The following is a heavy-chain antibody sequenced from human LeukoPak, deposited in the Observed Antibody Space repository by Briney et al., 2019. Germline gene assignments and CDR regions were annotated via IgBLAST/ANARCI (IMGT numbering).Heavy chain of an antibody. J-gene: IGHJ4*02. V-gene: IGHV3-23*01. Sequence: GGSLRLSCAASAFTFSSYGMSWVRQAPGKGLEWVSAISGDGRDIFYADAVKGRFTISRDNSKNTLYLQINSLRDEDTAVYYCAKDDAWLQYNDWGQGTLVTVSS. CDR3: AKDDAWLQYND. CDR2: ISGDGRDI. D-gene: IGHD5-24*01. CDR1: AFTFSSYG.